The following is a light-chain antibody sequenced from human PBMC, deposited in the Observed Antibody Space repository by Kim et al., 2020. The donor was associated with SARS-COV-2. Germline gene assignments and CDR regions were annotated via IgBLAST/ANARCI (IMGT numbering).Light chain of an antibody. Sequence: ASGVDKVTISRRASQGIFSYLAWYQQTPERAPVLPFYIASTFQSVVPSRVSGSGSGTEFTLTISSLQPEDFSTYHCQQLDSDPLTFCPGTKGYIK. J-gene: IGKJ3*01. CDR1: QGIFSY. V-gene: IGKV1-9*01. CDR2: IAS. CDR3: QQLDSDPLT.